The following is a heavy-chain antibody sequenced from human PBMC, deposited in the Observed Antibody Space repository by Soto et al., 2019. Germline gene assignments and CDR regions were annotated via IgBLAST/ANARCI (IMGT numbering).Heavy chain of an antibody. CDR2: IKSKPEGGTT. V-gene: IGHV3-15*01. J-gene: IGHJ4*02. CDR3: TTDPHSTGTKY. CDR1: GFSFSNAW. Sequence: EVQLVESGGGLVKPGGSLRLSCAASGFSFSNAWMTWVRQAPGAGLEWVGHIKSKPEGGTTDYAAPVRGRFTISRDASKTTLYLQMNSLKTEDPAIYYCTTDPHSTGTKYWGQGTLVTVSS. D-gene: IGHD1-1*01.